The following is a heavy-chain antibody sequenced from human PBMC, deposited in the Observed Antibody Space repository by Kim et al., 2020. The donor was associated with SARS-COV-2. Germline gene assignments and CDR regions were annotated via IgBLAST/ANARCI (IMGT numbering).Heavy chain of an antibody. CDR1: GGSFSGYY. CDR3: ARGMRFDP. J-gene: IGHJ5*02. CDR2: INHSGST. Sequence: SETLSLTCAVYGGSFSGYYWSWIRQPPGKGLEWIGEINHSGSTNYNPSLKSRVTISVDTSKNQFSLKLSSVTAADTAVYYCARGMRFDPWGQGTLVTVSS. V-gene: IGHV4-34*01.